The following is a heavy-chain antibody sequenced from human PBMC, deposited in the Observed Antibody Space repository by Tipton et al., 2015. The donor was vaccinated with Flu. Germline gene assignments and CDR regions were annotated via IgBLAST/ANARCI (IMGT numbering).Heavy chain of an antibody. CDR2: IYDSGST. D-gene: IGHD5-12*01. CDR3: ARDGGRGYESIDS. Sequence: GLVKPSETLSLTCTVSGASISSGSYYWSWLRQPAGKGLEWIGRIYDSGSTNYNPSLESRVTFSVDLSKNQFSLNLRSVTAADTAIYCCARDGGRGYESIDSWGQGTLVTVSS. V-gene: IGHV4-61*02. J-gene: IGHJ4*02. CDR1: GASISSGSYY.